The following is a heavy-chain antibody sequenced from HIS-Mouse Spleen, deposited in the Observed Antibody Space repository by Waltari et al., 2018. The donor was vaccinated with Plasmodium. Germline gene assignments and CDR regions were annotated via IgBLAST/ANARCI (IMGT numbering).Heavy chain of an antibody. CDR3: ARLLPWVHGHFDY. CDR2: INPNSGGT. D-gene: IGHD1-26*01. CDR1: GYTFTGYY. V-gene: IGHV1-2*02. Sequence: QVQLVQSGAEVKKPGASVKVSCKASGYTFTGYYMHWVRQAPGQGLEGMGSINPNSGGTNYAQKFQGRVTMTTDTSTSTAYMELRSLRSDDTAVYYCARLLPWVHGHFDYWGQGTLVTVSS. J-gene: IGHJ4*02.